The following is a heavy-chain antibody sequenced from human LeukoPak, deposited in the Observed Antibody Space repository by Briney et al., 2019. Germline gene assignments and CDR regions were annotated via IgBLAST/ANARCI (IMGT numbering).Heavy chain of an antibody. CDR3: AKDSYDSSGYSLFDY. CDR2: ISSSSSYI. V-gene: IGHV3-21*04. CDR1: GFTFSSYS. Sequence: PGGSLRLSCAASGFTFSSYSMNWVRQAPGKGLEWVSSISSSSSYIYYADSVKGRFTISRDNAKNSLYLQMNSLRAEDTALYYCAKDSYDSSGYSLFDYWGQGTLVTVSS. D-gene: IGHD3-22*01. J-gene: IGHJ4*02.